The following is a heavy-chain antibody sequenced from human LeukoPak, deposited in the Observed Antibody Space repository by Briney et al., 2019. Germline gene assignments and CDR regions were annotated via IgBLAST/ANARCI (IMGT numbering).Heavy chain of an antibody. CDR2: INPSGGST. CDR3: ARGTAMVTFPGWFDP. J-gene: IGHJ5*02. V-gene: IGHV1-46*01. CDR1: GYTFTSYY. D-gene: IGHD5-18*01. Sequence: ASVKVSCKASGYTFTSYYMHWVRQAPGQGLEWMGIINPSGGSTSYAQKFQGRVTMTRDTSTSTVYMELSSLRSEDTAVYYRARGTAMVTFPGWFDPWGQGTLVTVSS.